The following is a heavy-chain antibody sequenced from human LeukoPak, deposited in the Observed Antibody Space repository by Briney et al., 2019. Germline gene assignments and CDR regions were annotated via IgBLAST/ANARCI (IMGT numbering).Heavy chain of an antibody. J-gene: IGHJ5*02. D-gene: IGHD4-23*01. CDR1: GVSISTYY. CDR2: ISDVGSN. V-gene: IGHV4-59*01. CDR3: ARDKAPGGKRWFDP. Sequence: SETLSLTCTVSGVSISTYYWSWIRQHPGKGLEWIGYISDVGSNDYNPSLKGRVTISRDTSKNQFSLRLSSVTAADAAVYHCARDKAPGGKRWFDPWGQGTLVTVSS.